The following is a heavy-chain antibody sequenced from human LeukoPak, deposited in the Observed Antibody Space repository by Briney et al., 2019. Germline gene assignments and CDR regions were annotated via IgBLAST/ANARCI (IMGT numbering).Heavy chain of an antibody. D-gene: IGHD1-1*01. CDR3: VRDVSEYNWNDRNYYYMDV. V-gene: IGHV4-59*01. CDR2: IHYSGST. J-gene: IGHJ6*03. Sequence: SETLSLTCTVSAGSISNYYWTWIRQPPGKGLEWIGYIHYSGSTIYNPSLKSRVTISVDTSKNQFSLMLTSVTATDTAVYYCVRDVSEYNWNDRNYYYMDVWGKGTTVTISS. CDR1: AGSISNYY.